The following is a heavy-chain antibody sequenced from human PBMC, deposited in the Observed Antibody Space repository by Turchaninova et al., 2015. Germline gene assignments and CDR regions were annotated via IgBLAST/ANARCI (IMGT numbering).Heavy chain of an antibody. Sequence: EVQLVESGGGLVQPGGSLRLSCAASGFTFSSYELNLVRQAPGTGLGWVAYISSSGSTIYYADSGEGLFTISRENAKNALYLQMNSRRAEDTAVYYCARGVVVVAAGFDYWGQGTLVTVSS. CDR2: ISSSGSTI. J-gene: IGHJ4*02. V-gene: IGHV3-48*03. CDR3: ARGVVVVAAGFDY. D-gene: IGHD2-15*01. CDR1: GFTFSSYE.